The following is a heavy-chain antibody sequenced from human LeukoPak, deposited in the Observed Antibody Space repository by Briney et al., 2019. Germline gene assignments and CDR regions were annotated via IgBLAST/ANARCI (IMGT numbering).Heavy chain of an antibody. CDR1: GFTFSSYS. Sequence: GGSLRLSCAASGFTFSSYSMNWVRQAPGKGLVLVSRTNTDGSSISYADSVKGRFTISRDNAKNTLYVQMNSLRAEDTAVYYCASSYGDPRGYYYYYYMDVWGKGTTVTVSS. CDR3: ASSYGDPRGYYYYYYMDV. D-gene: IGHD4-17*01. CDR2: TNTDGSSI. J-gene: IGHJ6*03. V-gene: IGHV3-74*01.